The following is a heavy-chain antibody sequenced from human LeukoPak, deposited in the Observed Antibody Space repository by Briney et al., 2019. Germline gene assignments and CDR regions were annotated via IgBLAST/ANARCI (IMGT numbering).Heavy chain of an antibody. D-gene: IGHD2-21*02. Sequence: SETLSLTCTVSGGSISSYYWSWIRQPPGKGLEWIGYIYTSGSTNYNPSLKSRVTISVDTSKHQFSLKLSSVTAADTAVYYCARLHCGGDCYSWYYYYMDVWGKGTTVTVSS. CDR3: ARLHCGGDCYSWYYYYMDV. J-gene: IGHJ6*03. V-gene: IGHV4-4*09. CDR2: IYTSGST. CDR1: GGSISSYY.